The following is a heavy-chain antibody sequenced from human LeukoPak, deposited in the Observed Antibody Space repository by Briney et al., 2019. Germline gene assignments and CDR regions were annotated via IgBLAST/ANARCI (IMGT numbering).Heavy chain of an antibody. CDR1: GGSISSGDYY. CDR3: AGDPHFCGGGGARGGVFYF. V-gene: IGHV4-30-4*01. J-gene: IGHJ6*03. CDR2: IYYSGST. D-gene: IGHD3-3*02. Sequence: SETLSLTCTVSGGSISSGDYYWSWIRQPPGKGLEWIGYIYYSGSTYYNPSLKSRVTISVDTSKNQFSLKLSSVTAADTAVYYCAGDPHFCGGGGARGGVFYFGGKG.